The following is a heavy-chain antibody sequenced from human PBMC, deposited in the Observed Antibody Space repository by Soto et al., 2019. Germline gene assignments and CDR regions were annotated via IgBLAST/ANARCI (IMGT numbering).Heavy chain of an antibody. CDR2: INPNSGGT. Sequence: ASVKVSCKASGYTLTGYYMHWVRQAPGQGLEWMGWINPNSGGTNYAQKFQGWVTMTRDTSISTAYMELSRLRSDDTAVYYCARAHPPDTAMGEVYYYYGMEVWGQGTTVTVSS. V-gene: IGHV1-2*04. D-gene: IGHD5-18*01. CDR1: GYTLTGYY. J-gene: IGHJ6*02. CDR3: ARAHPPDTAMGEVYYYYGMEV.